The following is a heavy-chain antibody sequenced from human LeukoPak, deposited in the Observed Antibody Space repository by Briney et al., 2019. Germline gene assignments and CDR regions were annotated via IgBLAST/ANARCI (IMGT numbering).Heavy chain of an antibody. CDR3: ARHSFDFSGWFDP. Sequence: GESLKTSCKGSGYSFTSYWIGWVRQMPGKGLEWMGIIYPGDSDTRYSPSFQGQVTISADKSISTAYLQWSSLKASDTAMYYCARHSFDFSGWFDPWGQGTLVTVSS. J-gene: IGHJ5*02. CDR2: IYPGDSDT. CDR1: GYSFTSYW. D-gene: IGHD2-15*01. V-gene: IGHV5-51*01.